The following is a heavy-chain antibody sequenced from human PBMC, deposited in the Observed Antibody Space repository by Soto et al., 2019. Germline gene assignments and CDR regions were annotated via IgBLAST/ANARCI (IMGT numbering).Heavy chain of an antibody. CDR2: TKTDGTT. CDR3: VRDMRAVPWYGGISSAFDM. J-gene: IGHJ3*02. Sequence: GGSLRLSCAASGFTFSRHWIHWVRQAPGQGLVWVSRTKTDGTTSYADSVRGRFTISRDNAENTLYLQMNSLRAEDTAVYYCVRDMRAVPWYGGISSAFDMWGQGTMDTVS. CDR1: GFTFSRHW. V-gene: IGHV3-74*01. D-gene: IGHD3-10*01.